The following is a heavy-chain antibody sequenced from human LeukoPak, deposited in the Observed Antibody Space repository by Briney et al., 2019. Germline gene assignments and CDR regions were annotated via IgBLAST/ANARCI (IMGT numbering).Heavy chain of an antibody. CDR2: IYHSGST. D-gene: IGHD6-19*01. V-gene: IGHV4-30-2*01. CDR3: ATDSGWLVRGAWFQH. Sequence: SETLSLTCTVSGGSISSGGYYWSWIRQPPGKGLEWIGYIYHSGSTYYNPSLKSRVTISVDRSKNQFSLKLSSVTAADTAVYYCATDSGWLVRGAWFQHWGQGTLVTVSS. CDR1: GGSISSGGYY. J-gene: IGHJ1*01.